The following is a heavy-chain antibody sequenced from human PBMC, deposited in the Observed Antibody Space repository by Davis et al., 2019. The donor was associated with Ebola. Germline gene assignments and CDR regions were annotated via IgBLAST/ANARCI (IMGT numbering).Heavy chain of an antibody. CDR2: ISGYEDNT. Sequence: ASVKVSCKASGYTFSSHGISWVRQAPGQGLEWMGWISGYEDNTNYAPRFQGRVTVTRDTSTTTVYMDLSSLRSEDTALYYCTTPGGQDSGYDVFDIWGQGTMVTVSS. D-gene: IGHD5-12*01. CDR3: TTPGGQDSGYDVFDI. J-gene: IGHJ3*02. CDR1: GYTFSSHG. V-gene: IGHV1-18*01.